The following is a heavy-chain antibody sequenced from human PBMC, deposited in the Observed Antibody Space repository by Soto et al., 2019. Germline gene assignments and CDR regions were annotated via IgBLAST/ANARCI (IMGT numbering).Heavy chain of an antibody. CDR2: IGLGGET. D-gene: IGHD5-18*01. J-gene: IGHJ6*02. CDR1: GLTFSIYD. CDR3: VREWVDTYGVHPPLGLDV. V-gene: IGHV3-13*01. Sequence: GGSLRLSGIASGLTFSIYDMHWVRQGTGKGLEWVSAIGLGGETYYSASVKGRFTISRENAKNSLYLQVNSLRADDTAIYYCVREWVDTYGVHPPLGLDVWAQGTTVTVSS.